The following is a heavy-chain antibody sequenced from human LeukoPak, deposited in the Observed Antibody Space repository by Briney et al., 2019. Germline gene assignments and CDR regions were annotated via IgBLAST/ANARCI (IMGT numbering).Heavy chain of an antibody. V-gene: IGHV4-59*11. CDR1: RGSIRSHY. D-gene: IGHD6-19*01. J-gene: IGHJ4*02. CDR3: AKDRSSGWYDY. CDR2: IYYSGSL. Sequence: SETLSLTCTVPRGSIRSHYWSWLRQPPGKGLEWIAYIYYSGSLNNNPSLKSRVTISIDTSKSQFSLKLSSVTAADTAVYYCAKDRSSGWYDYWGQGTLVTVSS.